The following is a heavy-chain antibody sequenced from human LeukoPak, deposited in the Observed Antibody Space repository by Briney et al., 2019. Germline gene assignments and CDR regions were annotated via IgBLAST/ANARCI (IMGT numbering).Heavy chain of an antibody. D-gene: IGHD3-9*01. CDR2: INTYNGNT. J-gene: IGHJ4*02. Sequence: GASVKVSCKASGYTFTSYGISWVRQAPGQGLEWMGWINTYNGNTNYAQKLQGRVTMTTDTSTSTAYMELRSLRSDDTAVYYCARVTGYMIEDYFDYWGQGILVTVSS. V-gene: IGHV1-18*01. CDR1: GYTFTSYG. CDR3: ARVTGYMIEDYFDY.